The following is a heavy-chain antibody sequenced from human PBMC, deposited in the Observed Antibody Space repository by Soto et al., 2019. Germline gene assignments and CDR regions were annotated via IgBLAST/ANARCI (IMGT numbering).Heavy chain of an antibody. D-gene: IGHD5-18*01. CDR3: ARDSDTAGYAFDI. J-gene: IGHJ3*02. V-gene: IGHV3-30-3*01. CDR1: GFTFSSYA. CDR2: ISYDGSNK. Sequence: QVQLVESGGGVVQPGRSLRLSCAASGFTFSSYAMHWVRQAPGKGLEWVAVISYDGSNKYYADSVKGRFTISRDNSKNTLYLQMNRLRAEDTAVYYCARDSDTAGYAFDIWGQGTMVTVSS.